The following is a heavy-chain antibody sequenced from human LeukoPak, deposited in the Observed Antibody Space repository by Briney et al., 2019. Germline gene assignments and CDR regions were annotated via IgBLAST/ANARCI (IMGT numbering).Heavy chain of an antibody. V-gene: IGHV4-59*01. Sequence: ASETLSLTCTFSGGSISSYYWSWIRQPPGKGLEWIGYIYYSGSTNYNPSLKSRVAISVDTSKNQFSLKLRSVTAADTAVYYCAIQFGEKFDCWGQGVLVSVSS. CDR1: GGSISSYY. CDR2: IYYSGST. D-gene: IGHD3-10*01. J-gene: IGHJ4*02. CDR3: AIQFGEKFDC.